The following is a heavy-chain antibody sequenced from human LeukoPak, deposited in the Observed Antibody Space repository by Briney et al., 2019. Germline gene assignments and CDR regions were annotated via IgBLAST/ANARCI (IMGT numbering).Heavy chain of an antibody. Sequence: GGSLRLSCAASGFTFSDYYMSWIRQAPGKGLEWVSYISSSGSTIYYADSVKGRFTISRDNAKNSLYLQMNSLRAEDTAVYYCAKAARSAPGYFDLWGRGTLVTVSS. J-gene: IGHJ2*01. V-gene: IGHV3-11*01. CDR3: AKAARSAPGYFDL. CDR1: GFTFSDYY. CDR2: ISSSGSTI.